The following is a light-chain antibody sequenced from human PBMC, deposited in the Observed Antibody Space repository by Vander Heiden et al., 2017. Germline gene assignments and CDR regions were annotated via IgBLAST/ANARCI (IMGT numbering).Light chain of an antibody. V-gene: IGKV2D-29*02. CDR2: EVS. CDR3: FQNTQFPPT. Sequence: TVMTQTPLSLSVTPGQPASISCTSSQSLLHSDGHTYLYWYLQKPGHSPQLLIYEVSNRFSGVPDRCSGSGSGTDFTLKISRVQAEDVGIYYCFQNTQFPPTFGGGTKVDI. J-gene: IGKJ4*01. CDR1: QSLLHSDGHTY.